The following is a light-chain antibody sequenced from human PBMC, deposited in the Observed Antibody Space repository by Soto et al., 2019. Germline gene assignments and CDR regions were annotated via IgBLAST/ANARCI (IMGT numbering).Light chain of an antibody. CDR3: QWYGYSPRS. J-gene: IGKJ2*01. V-gene: IGKV3-20*01. CDR2: GAS. CDR1: QSVSSSY. Sequence: EIVLTQSPGTLSLSPGERATLSCRASQSVSSSYLAWYQHKPGQAPRLLVYGASSRATGIPDRFSGSVSGTDFTLTISRLEPEDFAVYYCQWYGYSPRSFGQGTKLHIK.